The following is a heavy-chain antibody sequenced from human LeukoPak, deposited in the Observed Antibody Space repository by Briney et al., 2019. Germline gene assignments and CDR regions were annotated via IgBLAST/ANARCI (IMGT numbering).Heavy chain of an antibody. V-gene: IGHV4-39*07. J-gene: IGHJ4*02. CDR3: ARVVVTRSFDY. D-gene: IGHD4-23*01. CDR2: IYYSGST. CDR1: GGSISSSSYY. Sequence: PSETLSLTCTVSGGSISSSSYYWGWIRQPPGKGLEWIGSIYYSGSTYYNPSLKSRVTISVDTSKNQFSLKLSSVTAADTAVYYCARVVVTRSFDYWGQGTLVTVSS.